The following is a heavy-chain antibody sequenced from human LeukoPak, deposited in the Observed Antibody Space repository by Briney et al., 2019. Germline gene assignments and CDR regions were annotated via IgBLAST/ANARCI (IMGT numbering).Heavy chain of an antibody. V-gene: IGHV4-39*01. Sequence: SETLSLTCTVSGGSISSGSFHWGWIRQPPGKGLEWIVTIYYSGTTYYNPSLKSRVTISVDTSKNQFSLKLSSVTAADTAVYYCARHTYSSSSRSFYYYMDVWGKGTTVTVSS. D-gene: IGHD6-6*01. CDR2: IYYSGTT. J-gene: IGHJ6*03. CDR1: GGSISSGSFH. CDR3: ARHTYSSSSRSFYYYMDV.